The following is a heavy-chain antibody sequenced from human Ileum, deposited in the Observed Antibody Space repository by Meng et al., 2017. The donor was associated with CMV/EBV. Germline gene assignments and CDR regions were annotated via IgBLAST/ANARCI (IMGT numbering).Heavy chain of an antibody. CDR1: GLLLNTYA. D-gene: IGHD6-6*01. V-gene: IGHV3-23*01. CDR2: ITSSGDP. J-gene: IGHJ4*02. CDR3: TLGRPGEFDY. Sequence: GGSLRLSCVASGLLLNTYALNWFRQAPGKGLEWVSGITSSGDPYYVDSVKGRFTISRDNSKNTLYLQMSSLRVEDTAVYYCTLGRPGEFDYWGQGTLVTVSS.